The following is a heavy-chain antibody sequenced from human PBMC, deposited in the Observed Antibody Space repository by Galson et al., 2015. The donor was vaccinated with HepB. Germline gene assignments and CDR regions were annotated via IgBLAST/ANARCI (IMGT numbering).Heavy chain of an antibody. CDR3: AILPRPRYCSGGSCYWFDP. V-gene: IGHV1-2*02. CDR1: GYTFTGYY. CDR2: INPNSGGT. Sequence: SVKVSCKASGYTFTGYYMHWVRQAPGQGLEWMGWINPNSGGTNYAQKFQGRVTVTRDTSISTAYMELSRLRSDDTAVYYCAILPRPRYCSGGSCYWFDPWGQGTLVTVSS. D-gene: IGHD2-15*01. J-gene: IGHJ5*02.